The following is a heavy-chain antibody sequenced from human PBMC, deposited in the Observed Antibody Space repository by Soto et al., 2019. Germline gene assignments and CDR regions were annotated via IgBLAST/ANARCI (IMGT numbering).Heavy chain of an antibody. CDR3: ARGGVCTNGVCPRYYYDGMDV. J-gene: IGHJ6*02. CDR1: GGTFSSYA. V-gene: IGHV1-69*06. CDR2: IIPIFGTA. Sequence: GASVKVSCKASGGTFSSYAISWVRQAPGQGLEWMGGIIPIFGTANYAQKFQGRVTITADKSTSTAYMELSSLRSEDTAVYYCARGGVCTNGVCPRYYYDGMDVWGQGTTVTVSS. D-gene: IGHD2-8*01.